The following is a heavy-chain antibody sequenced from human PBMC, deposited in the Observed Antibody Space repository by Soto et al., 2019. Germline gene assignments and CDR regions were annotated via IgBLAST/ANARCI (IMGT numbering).Heavy chain of an antibody. Sequence: QVQLQESGPGLVKPSQTLSLTCTVSGGSISSGGNHWSWIRQPPGKGLEWIGYIYYSGSSIYHPSLKSRVRISVDTSNNQLSLELSSVTAADTAVYYCTLDGDYGDSFYFDYWSLGTLGCVSS. V-gene: IGHV4-31*03. D-gene: IGHD4-17*01. CDR3: TLDGDYGDSFYFDY. CDR1: GGSISSGGNH. CDR2: IYYSGSS. J-gene: IGHJ4*02.